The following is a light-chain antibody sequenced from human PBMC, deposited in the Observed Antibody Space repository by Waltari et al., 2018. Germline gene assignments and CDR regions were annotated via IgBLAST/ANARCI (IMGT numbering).Light chain of an antibody. CDR1: QGISSA. V-gene: IGKV1D-13*01. J-gene: IGKJ3*01. Sequence: AIQLTQSPSSLSASVGDRVTITCRASQGISSALAWYQQKPGKAPKLLIYDASSLESGVPSRFSGSGSGTDFTLTISSLQPEDFATYYCQQFNNYPHGGVFTFGPGTKVDIK. CDR2: DAS. CDR3: QQFNNYPHGGVFT.